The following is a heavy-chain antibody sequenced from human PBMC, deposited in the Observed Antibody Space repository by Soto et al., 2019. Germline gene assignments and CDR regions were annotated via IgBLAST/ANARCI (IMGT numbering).Heavy chain of an antibody. Sequence: QVQLVESGGGVVQPGRSLRLSCAASGFTFSSYGMHWVRQAPGKGLEWVAVISYDGSNKYYADSVKGRFTISRDNSKNTLYLQMNSLRAEDTAVYYCAKDTYYNSSWYGHYYYYDMDVWCQGTTVTVSS. D-gene: IGHD6-13*01. CDR3: AKDTYYNSSWYGHYYYYDMDV. V-gene: IGHV3-30*18. J-gene: IGHJ6*02. CDR2: ISYDGSNK. CDR1: GFTFSSYG.